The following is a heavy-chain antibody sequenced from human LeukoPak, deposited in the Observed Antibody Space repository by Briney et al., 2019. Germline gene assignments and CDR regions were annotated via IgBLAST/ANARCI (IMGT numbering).Heavy chain of an antibody. J-gene: IGHJ4*02. CDR3: AKGRNYDFWSGYYYPFDY. CDR1: GFTFSSYA. Sequence: GGSLRLSCAASGFTFSSYAMSWVRQAPGKGLEWVSAISGSGGSTYYADSVKGRFTISRDNSKNTLYLQMNSLRAEDTAVYYCAKGRNYDFWSGYYYPFDYWGQGTLVTVSS. CDR2: ISGSGGST. D-gene: IGHD3-3*01. V-gene: IGHV3-23*01.